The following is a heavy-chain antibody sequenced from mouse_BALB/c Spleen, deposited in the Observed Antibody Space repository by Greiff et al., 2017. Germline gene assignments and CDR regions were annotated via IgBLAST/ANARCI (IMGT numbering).Heavy chain of an antibody. J-gene: IGHJ4*01. CDR3: ARSHSSGYVGAMDY. CDR2: ISDGGSYT. V-gene: IGHV5-4*02. Sequence: EVKLMESGGGLVKPGGSLKLSCAASGFTFSDYYMYWVRQTPEKRLEWVATISDGGSYTYYPDSVKGRFTISRDNAKNNLYLQMSSLKSEDTAMYYCARSHSSGYVGAMDYWGQGTSVTVSS. D-gene: IGHD3-1*01. CDR1: GFTFSDYY.